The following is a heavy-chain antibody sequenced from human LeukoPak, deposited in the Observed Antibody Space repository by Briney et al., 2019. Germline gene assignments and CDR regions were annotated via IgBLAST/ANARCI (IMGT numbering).Heavy chain of an antibody. CDR3: AKGPHRDY. Sequence: GGALRLSCAASGFTFSNYAMSWVRQAPGKGLEWVSSLNGRGDSPYYADSVKGRFTISRDNSKNTLYLQMHSLRVEDTAVYYCAKGPHRDYWGQGTLLTVSS. CDR1: GFTFSNYA. V-gene: IGHV3-23*01. CDR2: LNGRGDSP. J-gene: IGHJ4*02.